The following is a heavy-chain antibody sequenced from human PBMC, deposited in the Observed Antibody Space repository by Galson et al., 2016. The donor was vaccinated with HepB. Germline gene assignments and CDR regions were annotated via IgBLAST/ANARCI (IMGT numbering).Heavy chain of an antibody. D-gene: IGHD5-18*01. CDR3: ARVEVDTAMDYYFDY. CDR1: GFTFSSYA. CDR2: ISYDGSNK. J-gene: IGHJ4*02. Sequence: SLRLSCAASGFTFSSYAMHWARQAPGKGLEWVAVISYDGSNKYYADSVKGRFTISRDNSKNTLYLQMNSLRAEDTAVYYCARVEVDTAMDYYFDYWGQGTLVTVSS. V-gene: IGHV3-30*04.